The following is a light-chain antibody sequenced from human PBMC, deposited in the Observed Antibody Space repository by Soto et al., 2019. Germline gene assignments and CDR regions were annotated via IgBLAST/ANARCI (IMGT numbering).Light chain of an antibody. V-gene: IGKV1-39*01. CDR2: AAS. Sequence: DIQMTQSPSSLSASVGDRVTITCRASQSISNYLNWFQQKPGKAPNLLIYAASRLQSGVPSRFSGSGSGTDFTLTISSLQPEDFATYYCQHSYSTPITFGQGTRLEIK. CDR3: QHSYSTPIT. CDR1: QSISNY. J-gene: IGKJ5*01.